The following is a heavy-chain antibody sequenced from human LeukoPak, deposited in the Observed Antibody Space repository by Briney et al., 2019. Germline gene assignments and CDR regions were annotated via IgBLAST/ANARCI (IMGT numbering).Heavy chain of an antibody. CDR1: GGSISSYY. V-gene: IGHV4-34*01. CDR3: ATGGSSWIFDY. J-gene: IGHJ4*02. CDR2: INHSGST. Sequence: SETLSLTCTVSGGSISSYYWSWIRQPPGKGLEWIGEINHSGSTNYNPSLKSRVTISVDTSKNQFSLKLSSVTAADTAVYYCATGGSSWIFDYWGQGTLVTVSS. D-gene: IGHD6-13*01.